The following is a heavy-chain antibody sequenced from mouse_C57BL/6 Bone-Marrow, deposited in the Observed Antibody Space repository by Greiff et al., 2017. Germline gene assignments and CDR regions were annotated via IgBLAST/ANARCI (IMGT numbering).Heavy chain of an antibody. CDR2: IYPGDGDP. Sequence: QVQLQQSGPELVQPGASVKISCKASGYAFSSSWMNWVKQRPGKGLEWIGRIYPGDGDPNYNGKFKGKATLYEDKSACAAYMLRSILTSEGSAYYFCMGFFDYWGQGTTLTVSS. CDR3: MGFFDY. D-gene: IGHD4-1*01. CDR1: GYAFSSSW. V-gene: IGHV1-82*01. J-gene: IGHJ2*01.